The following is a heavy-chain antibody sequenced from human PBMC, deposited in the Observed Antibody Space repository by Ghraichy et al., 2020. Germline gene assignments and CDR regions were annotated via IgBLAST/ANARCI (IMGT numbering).Heavy chain of an antibody. Sequence: GGSLRLSCSGSGFTFSKFGMHWVRQAPGKGLEYVSTITRKGGRTHYADAVKGRFTISRDSSKNTGYLQMSSVTTDDTAVYYCVRGSDILTGSFYYWGQGTQVTVSS. D-gene: IGHD3-9*01. CDR2: ITRKGGRT. CDR3: VRGSDILTGSFYY. V-gene: IGHV3-64D*09. CDR1: GFTFSKFG. J-gene: IGHJ4*02.